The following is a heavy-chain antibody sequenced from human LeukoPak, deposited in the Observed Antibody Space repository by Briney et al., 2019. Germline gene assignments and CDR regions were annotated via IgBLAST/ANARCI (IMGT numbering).Heavy chain of an antibody. V-gene: IGHV1-46*01. Sequence: ASVKVSCKASGYTFTSYYMHWVRQAPGQGLEWMGIINPSGGSTSNAQKFQGRVTMTMDTSTSTVYMELSSLRSEDTAVYYCARAPSDLTHYYYGMDVWGQGTTVTVSS. D-gene: IGHD3-9*01. CDR3: ARAPSDLTHYYYGMDV. CDR1: GYTFTSYY. J-gene: IGHJ6*02. CDR2: INPSGGST.